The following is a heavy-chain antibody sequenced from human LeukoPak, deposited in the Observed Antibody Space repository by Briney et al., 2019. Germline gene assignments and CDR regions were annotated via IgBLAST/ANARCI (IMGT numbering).Heavy chain of an antibody. CDR3: AREVAGTCAFDV. CDR2: TYYRSRWSD. V-gene: IGHV6-1*01. J-gene: IGHJ3*01. CDR1: GESVFSNTAA. Sequence: SQTLSLTFAISGESVFSNTAAWNWIRRSPSRGLEWLGRTYYRSRWSDDYAVSMRGRITMNPDTSKNQVSLQLNSVTPEDTAVYYCAREVAGTCAFDVWGQGTMVTVSS. D-gene: IGHD1-7*01.